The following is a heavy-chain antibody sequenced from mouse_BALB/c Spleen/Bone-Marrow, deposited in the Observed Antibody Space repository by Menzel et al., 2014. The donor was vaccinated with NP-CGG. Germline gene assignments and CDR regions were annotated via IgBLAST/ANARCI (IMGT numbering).Heavy chain of an antibody. J-gene: IGHJ4*01. D-gene: IGHD2-4*01. V-gene: IGHV1-69*01. CDR1: GYTFTDNW. Sequence: VQLQQSGAELGMPGASVKMSCKASGYTFTDNWIYWVKQRPGQGLEWIGAIDTSDSYTNFNQKFMGKASLTVDASSSPAYMQVSSLTSDDSAVYYCARGGHDFSLDYWGQGTSVTVSS. CDR3: ARGGHDFSLDY. CDR2: IDTSDSYT.